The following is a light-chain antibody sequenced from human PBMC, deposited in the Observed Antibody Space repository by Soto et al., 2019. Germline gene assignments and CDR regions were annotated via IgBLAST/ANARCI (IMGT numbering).Light chain of an antibody. CDR2: DVS. CDR3: SSYTSSSVV. J-gene: IGLJ2*01. V-gene: IGLV2-14*01. CDR1: SRDVGGYHY. Sequence: QSALTQPASVSGSPGQSVTISCTGTSRDVGGYHYVSWYQQHPGKAPKLMIYDVSNRPSGVSNRFSGSKSGNTASLTISGLQAEDEADYYCSSYTSSSVVFGGGTKLTVL.